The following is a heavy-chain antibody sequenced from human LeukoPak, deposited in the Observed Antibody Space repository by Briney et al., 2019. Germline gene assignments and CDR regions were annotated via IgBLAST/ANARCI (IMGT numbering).Heavy chain of an antibody. V-gene: IGHV3-53*01. J-gene: IGHJ4*02. CDR1: GFTISSYY. D-gene: IGHD3-9*01. CDR3: ARVRVTGYSNFAY. CDR2: IYHSGNT. Sequence: GGSLRLSCAASGFTISSYYMAWVRQAPGKGLEWVSVIYHSGNTDYADSVKGRFAISRDNSKNTVYLQMSSLRAEDTAVYYCARVRVTGYSNFAYWGQGTLVTVSS.